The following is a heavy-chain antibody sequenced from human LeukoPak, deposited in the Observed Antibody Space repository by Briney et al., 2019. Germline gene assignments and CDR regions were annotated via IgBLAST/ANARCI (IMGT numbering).Heavy chain of an antibody. Sequence: GGSLRLSCAASGFTFSSYSMNWVRQAPGKGLEWVSSISSSSSYIYYADSVKGRFTISRDNAKNSLYLQMNSLRAEDTAVYYCARWVSSWGYMDVWGKGTTVTVSS. CDR2: ISSSSSYI. D-gene: IGHD2-2*01. CDR3: ARWVSSWGYMDV. CDR1: GFTFSSYS. V-gene: IGHV3-21*01. J-gene: IGHJ6*03.